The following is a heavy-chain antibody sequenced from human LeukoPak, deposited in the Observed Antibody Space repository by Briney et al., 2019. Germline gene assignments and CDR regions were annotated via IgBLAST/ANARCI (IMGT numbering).Heavy chain of an antibody. CDR1: GGSISSYY. CDR2: IYYSGST. D-gene: IGHD4-17*01. V-gene: IGHV4-59*01. J-gene: IGHJ4*02. Sequence: SETLSRTCTVSGGSISSYYWSWIRQPPGKGLEWIGYIYYSGSTNYNPSLKSRVTISVDTSKNQFSLKLSSVTAADTAVYYCARTRGVPYGDYLNDYWGQGTLVTVSS. CDR3: ARTRGVPYGDYLNDY.